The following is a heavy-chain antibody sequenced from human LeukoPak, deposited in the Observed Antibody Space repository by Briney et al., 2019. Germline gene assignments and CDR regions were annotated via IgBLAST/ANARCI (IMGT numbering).Heavy chain of an antibody. J-gene: IGHJ4*02. V-gene: IGHV4-39*07. Sequence: SETLSLTCTVSGGSISSSSYYWGWIRQPPGKGLEWIGSIYYTGTTYYNPSLKSRVTISVDTSKNQFSLKLSSVTAADTAVYYCARGARAGYNLEPFDYWGQGTLVTVSS. D-gene: IGHD5-24*01. CDR3: ARGARAGYNLEPFDY. CDR2: IYYTGTT. CDR1: GGSISSSSYY.